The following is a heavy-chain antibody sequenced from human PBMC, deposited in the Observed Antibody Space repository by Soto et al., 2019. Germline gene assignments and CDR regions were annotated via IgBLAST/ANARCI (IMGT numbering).Heavy chain of an antibody. J-gene: IGHJ4*02. CDR1: GGSISSYY. V-gene: IGHV4-59*01. CDR3: ARDRTGYYFDY. Sequence: QVQLQESGPGLVKLSETLSLTCTVSGGSISSYYWSWIRQPPGRGLEWIGCIYYSGSTNYNPSLKSRVTISADTSKNQFSLKLSSVTAADTAVYYCARDRTGYYFDYWGQGTLVTVSS. CDR2: IYYSGST.